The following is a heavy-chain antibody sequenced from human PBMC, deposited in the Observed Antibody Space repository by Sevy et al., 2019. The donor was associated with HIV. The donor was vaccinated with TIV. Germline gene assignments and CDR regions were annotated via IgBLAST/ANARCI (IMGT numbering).Heavy chain of an antibody. Sequence: GGSLRLSCAASGFTFSSYEMNWVRQAPGKGLEWVSYISSSGSTIYYADSVKGRFTISRDNAKNSLYLQMNSLRAEDTAFYYCARGGGGVVAATNFDYWGQGTLVTVSS. D-gene: IGHD2-15*01. J-gene: IGHJ4*02. CDR2: ISSSGSTI. CDR3: ARGGGGVVAATNFDY. CDR1: GFTFSSYE. V-gene: IGHV3-48*03.